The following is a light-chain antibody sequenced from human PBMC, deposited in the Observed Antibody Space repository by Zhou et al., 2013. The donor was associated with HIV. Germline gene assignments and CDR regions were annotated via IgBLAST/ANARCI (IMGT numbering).Light chain of an antibody. V-gene: IGKV3-20*01. J-gene: IGKJ5*01. Sequence: EIVLTQSPGTLSLSPGERATLSCRASQSVSSTYLAWYQQKPGQPPRLFIYSTSNRANGIPDRFSGSGSGTDFTLTISSLEPEDFALYYCQQYGSSPSITFGQGTRLEMK. CDR3: QQYGSSPSIT. CDR1: QSVSSTY. CDR2: STS.